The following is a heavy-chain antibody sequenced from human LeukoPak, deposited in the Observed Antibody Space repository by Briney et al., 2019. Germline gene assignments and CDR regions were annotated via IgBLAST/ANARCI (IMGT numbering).Heavy chain of an antibody. CDR3: ATLTYHCDSSGSYYFDY. CDR2: FDPEDGET. D-gene: IGHD3-22*01. Sequence: ASVKVSCKVSGYTLTELSMHWVRQAPGKGLEWMGGFDPEDGETIYAQKFQGRVTMTEDTSTDTAYMELSSLRSEDTAVYYCATLTYHCDSSGSYYFDYWGQGTLVTVSS. CDR1: GYTLTELS. J-gene: IGHJ4*02. V-gene: IGHV1-24*01.